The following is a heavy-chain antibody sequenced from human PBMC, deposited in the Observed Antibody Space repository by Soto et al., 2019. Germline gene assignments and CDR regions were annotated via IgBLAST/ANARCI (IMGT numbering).Heavy chain of an antibody. J-gene: IGHJ4*01. Sequence: ASVKVSCKASGYTFTSYGISWVRQAPGQGLEWMGWISAYNGNTNYPQKLQGRVTMTTDTSTSTAYMELNSLSPDDTAVYYCARVASRYTATWYVDFWGQGTLVTVSS. CDR3: ARVASRYTATWYVDF. V-gene: IGHV1-18*01. CDR2: ISAYNGNT. CDR1: GYTFTSYG. D-gene: IGHD3-16*02.